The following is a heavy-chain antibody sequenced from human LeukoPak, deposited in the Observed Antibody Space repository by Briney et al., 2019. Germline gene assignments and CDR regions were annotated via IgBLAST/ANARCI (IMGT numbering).Heavy chain of an antibody. V-gene: IGHV3-48*03. CDR3: ARASGGSGSYYNTYYYYYYYMDV. CDR2: ISSSGRSM. Sequence: GGSLRLSCAASGFTFSGYEMNWVRQAPGKGLAWVSYISSSGRSMSYAEDVKGRFTIFRDNAKNSLHLQMNSLRVEDTAVYYCARASGGSGSYYNTYYYYYYYMDVWGKGTTVTISS. D-gene: IGHD3-10*01. CDR1: GFTFSGYE. J-gene: IGHJ6*03.